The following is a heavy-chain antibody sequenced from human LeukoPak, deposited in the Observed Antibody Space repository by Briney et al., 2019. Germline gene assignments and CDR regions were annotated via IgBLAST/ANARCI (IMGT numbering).Heavy chain of an antibody. J-gene: IGHJ4*02. CDR1: GGSVSSGSYY. V-gene: IGHV4-61*01. Sequence: SETLSLTCTVSGGSVSSGSYYWSWIRQPPGKGLEWIGYIYYSGSTNYNPSLKSRVTISVDTSKNQFSLKLSSVTAADTAVYYCARHTNCSGGSCYSGFDYWGQGTLVTASS. CDR3: ARHTNCSGGSCYSGFDY. CDR2: IYYSGST. D-gene: IGHD2-15*01.